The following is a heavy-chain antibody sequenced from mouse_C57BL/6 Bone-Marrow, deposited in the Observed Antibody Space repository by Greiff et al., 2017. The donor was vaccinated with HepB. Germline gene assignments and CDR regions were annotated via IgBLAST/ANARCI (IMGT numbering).Heavy chain of an antibody. D-gene: IGHD2-3*01. J-gene: IGHJ1*03. CDR1: GYTFTDYY. V-gene: IGHV1-76*01. Sequence: QVQLKQSGAELVRPGASVKLSCKASGYTFTDYYINWVKQRPGQGLEWIARIYPGSGNTYYNEKFKGKATLTAEKSSSTAYMQLSSLTSEDSAVYFCARSKGLLPWYFDVWGTGTTVTVSS. CDR2: IYPGSGNT. CDR3: ARSKGLLPWYFDV.